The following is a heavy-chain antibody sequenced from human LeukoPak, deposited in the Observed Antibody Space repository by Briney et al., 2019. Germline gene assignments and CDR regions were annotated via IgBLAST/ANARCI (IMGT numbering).Heavy chain of an antibody. CDR1: GFIFTDYW. J-gene: IGHJ5*02. V-gene: IGHV3-74*01. D-gene: IGHD1-7*01. CDR3: VRDRGTNRNWFDP. CDR2: INLDGTTT. Sequence: GGSLRLSCVASGFIFTDYWMHWVRLVPAKGVVWVARINLDGTTTRYVDSVRGRFTISRDNADNTLYPQMNSLRVEDTAVYFCVRDRGTNRNWFDPWGPGTQVTVSS.